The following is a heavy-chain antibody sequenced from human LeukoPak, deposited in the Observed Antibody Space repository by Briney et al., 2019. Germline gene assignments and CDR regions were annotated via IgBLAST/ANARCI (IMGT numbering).Heavy chain of an antibody. J-gene: IGHJ4*02. Sequence: GESLKISCEGSGYSFISYWIGWVRQMPGKGLEWMGISYPGDSDTRYSPSFQGQVTISADKSTSTAYLQWSGLKASDSAMYYCARHGRGSCSGGSCYHHDYWGQGTLVTVSS. D-gene: IGHD2-15*01. CDR3: ARHGRGSCSGGSCYHHDY. CDR2: SYPGDSDT. CDR1: GYSFISYW. V-gene: IGHV5-51*01.